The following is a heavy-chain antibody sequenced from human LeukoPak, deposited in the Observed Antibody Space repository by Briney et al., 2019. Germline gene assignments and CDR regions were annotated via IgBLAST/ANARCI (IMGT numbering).Heavy chain of an antibody. J-gene: IGHJ4*02. CDR2: IYYSGGT. CDR3: AREIPGAGHFDY. V-gene: IGHV4-59*01. CDR1: SGSINYYY. D-gene: IGHD7-27*01. Sequence: SETLSLTCTVSSGSINYYYWMWLRQPPGKGLEWIGYIYYSGGTHYNPSLKSRVTMLVDTSKNQFSLKLTAVTAADTAVYYCAREIPGAGHFDYWGQGSLVTVSS.